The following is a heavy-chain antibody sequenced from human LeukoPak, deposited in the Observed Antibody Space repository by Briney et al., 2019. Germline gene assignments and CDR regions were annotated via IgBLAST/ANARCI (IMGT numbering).Heavy chain of an antibody. CDR2: ISGSGGST. CDR1: GFTFSSYA. J-gene: IGHJ4*02. CDR3: AKGGGSRLITMVRGISTEFDY. Sequence: GGSLRLFCAASGFTFSSYAMSWVRQAPGKGLEWVSAISGSGGSTYYADSVKGRFTISRDNSKNTLYLQMNSLRAEDTAVYYCAKGGGSRLITMVRGISTEFDYWGQGTLVTVSS. D-gene: IGHD3-10*01. V-gene: IGHV3-23*01.